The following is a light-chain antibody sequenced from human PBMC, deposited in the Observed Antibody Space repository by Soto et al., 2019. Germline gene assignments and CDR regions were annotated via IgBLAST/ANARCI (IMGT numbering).Light chain of an antibody. J-gene: IGKJ4*01. V-gene: IGKV3-20*01. Sequence: EIVLTQSPGTLSLSPGEKATLSCKASQSVSRSYLAWYQQKFGQAPRLLIYGAFSRATGIPDRFSGSGSGTDFTLTISRLEPEDFAVYYCQQYASSPRTFGGGPKVEIK. CDR1: QSVSRSY. CDR2: GAF. CDR3: QQYASSPRT.